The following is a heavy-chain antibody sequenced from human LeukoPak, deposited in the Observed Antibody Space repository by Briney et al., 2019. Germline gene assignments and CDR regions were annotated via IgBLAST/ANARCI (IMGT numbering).Heavy chain of an antibody. V-gene: IGHV3-23*01. CDR1: GFTFSSYA. D-gene: IGHD3-22*01. Sequence: PGGSLRLSCAASGFTFSSYAMSWVRQAPGKGLEWVSDISGSGGSTYYADSVKGRFTISRDNAKNTLYLQMNSLRAEDTAVYYCAKAHYYDLPVSAFDIWGQGTMVTVSS. CDR2: ISGSGGST. CDR3: AKAHYYDLPVSAFDI. J-gene: IGHJ3*02.